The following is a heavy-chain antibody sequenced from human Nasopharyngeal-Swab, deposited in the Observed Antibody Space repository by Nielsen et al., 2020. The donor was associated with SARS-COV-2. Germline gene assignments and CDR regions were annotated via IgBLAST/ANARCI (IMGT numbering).Heavy chain of an antibody. CDR1: GFTFSSYW. CDR3: AGGNSADH. J-gene: IGHJ4*02. Sequence: GESLKISCAASGFTFSSYWMSWVRQAPGKWLEWVANIKEDGSEKYYVDSVKGRFTISRDNAKNSLYLQMNSLRAEDTAVYYCAGGNSADHWGQGTLVTVS. CDR2: IKEDGSEK. D-gene: IGHD4-23*01. V-gene: IGHV3-7*03.